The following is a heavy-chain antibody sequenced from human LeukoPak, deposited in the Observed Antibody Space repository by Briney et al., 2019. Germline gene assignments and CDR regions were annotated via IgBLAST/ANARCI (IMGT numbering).Heavy chain of an antibody. CDR1: GFTFSSYT. J-gene: IGHJ4*02. CDR2: IGTSSTTI. CDR3: ASHSYCSGGSCTKN. D-gene: IGHD2-15*01. Sequence: PGGSLRPSCAASGFTFSSYTMNWVRQPPGKGLEWVSNIGTSSTTIYYADSVKGRFTISRDNAKNSLYLQMNSLRAEDTAVYYCASHSYCSGGSCTKNWGQGTLVTVSS. V-gene: IGHV3-48*01.